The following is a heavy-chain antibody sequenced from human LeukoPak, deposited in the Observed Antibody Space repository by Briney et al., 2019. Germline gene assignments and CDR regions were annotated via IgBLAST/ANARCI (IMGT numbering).Heavy chain of an antibody. Sequence: PSETLSLTCTVSGGSISSYYWSWIRQPPGKGLEWIGYIYYSGSTNYNPSLKSRVTISVDTSKNQFSLKLSSVTAADTAVYYCARRSREWLLGAFDIWSQGTMVTVSS. D-gene: IGHD3-3*01. CDR1: GGSISSYY. CDR3: ARRSREWLLGAFDI. CDR2: IYYSGST. J-gene: IGHJ3*02. V-gene: IGHV4-59*08.